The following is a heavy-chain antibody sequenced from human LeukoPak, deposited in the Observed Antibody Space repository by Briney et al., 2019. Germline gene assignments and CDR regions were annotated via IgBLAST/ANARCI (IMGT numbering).Heavy chain of an antibody. CDR3: ARDNYDNSGYYFDY. CDR1: GGSISSSNC. V-gene: IGHV4-4*02. Sequence: SETLSLTCAVSGGSISSSNCWSWVRQPPGKGLEWIGEIYHSGRTNYTPSLKSRVTISVDKSKNQLSLKLSSVTAADTAVYYCARDNYDNSGYYFDYWGRGTLVTVSS. CDR2: IYHSGRT. D-gene: IGHD3-22*01. J-gene: IGHJ4*02.